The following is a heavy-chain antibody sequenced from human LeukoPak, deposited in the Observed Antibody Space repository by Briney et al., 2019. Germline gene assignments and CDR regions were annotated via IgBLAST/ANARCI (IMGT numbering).Heavy chain of an antibody. Sequence: PGGSLRLSRAASGFTFSSYEMNWVRQAPGKGLEWVSYISVGGSTMYYADSVKGRFTISRDTAKNSLYLQMNSLRAEDTAVYYCARDPPTVPYYFDCWGQGTLVTVSS. CDR3: ARDPPTVPYYFDC. CDR1: GFTFSSYE. J-gene: IGHJ4*02. V-gene: IGHV3-48*03. D-gene: IGHD4-17*01. CDR2: ISVGGSTM.